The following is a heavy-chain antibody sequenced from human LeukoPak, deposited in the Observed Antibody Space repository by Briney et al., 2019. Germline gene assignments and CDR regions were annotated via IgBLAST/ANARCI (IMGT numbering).Heavy chain of an antibody. D-gene: IGHD2-15*01. CDR3: ARGGWSMDV. CDR1: GGSISPYY. J-gene: IGHJ6*03. CDR2: IYYNGNT. Sequence: SETLYLTCTVSGGSISPYYWTWMRQPPGKGLEWIAYIYYNGNTNYNPSLKSRVTILVDTSKNQFSLKVSSVTAADTAVYYCARGGWSMDVWGKGTTVTVSS. V-gene: IGHV4-59*01.